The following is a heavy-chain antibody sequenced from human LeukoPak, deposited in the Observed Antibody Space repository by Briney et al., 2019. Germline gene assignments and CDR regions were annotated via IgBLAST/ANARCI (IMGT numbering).Heavy chain of an antibody. V-gene: IGHV1-69*05. Sequence: ASVKVSCKASGGTFSSYAISWVRQAPGQGLEWMGRIIPIFGTANYAQKFQGRATITTDESTRTAYMELSSLRSEDTAVYYGATFWSGYYNYWGQGTLVTVSS. CDR3: ATFWSGYYNY. D-gene: IGHD3-3*01. CDR2: IIPIFGTA. CDR1: GGTFSSYA. J-gene: IGHJ4*02.